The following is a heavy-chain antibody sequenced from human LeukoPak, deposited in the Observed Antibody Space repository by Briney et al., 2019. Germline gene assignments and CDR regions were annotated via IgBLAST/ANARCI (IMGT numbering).Heavy chain of an antibody. J-gene: IGHJ4*02. CDR3: ARDAKGHGCPDY. D-gene: IGHD5-24*01. V-gene: IGHV3-21*01. CDR2: ISSSSSYI. CDR1: GFTVSNNY. Sequence: GGSLRLSCAASGFTVSNNYMSWVRQAPGKGLEWVSFISSSSSYIYYAESVKGRFTISRDNAKNSLYLQMDSLTVDDTAVYYCARDAKGHGCPDYWGQGTLVTVSS.